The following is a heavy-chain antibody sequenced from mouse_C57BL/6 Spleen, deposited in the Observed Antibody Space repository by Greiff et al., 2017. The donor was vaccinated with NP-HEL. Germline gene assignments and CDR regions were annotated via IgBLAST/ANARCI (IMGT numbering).Heavy chain of an antibody. V-gene: IGHV1-80*01. CDR1: GYAFSSYW. CDR2: IYPGDGDT. CDR3: ARGRLAGTVDY. Sequence: VQLQQSGAELVKPGASVKISCKASGYAFSSYWMNWVKQRPGKGLEWIGQIYPGDGDTNYNGKFKGKATLTADKSSSTAYMQLSSLTSEDSAVYFCARGRLAGTVDYWGQGTTLTVSS. D-gene: IGHD4-1*01. J-gene: IGHJ2*01.